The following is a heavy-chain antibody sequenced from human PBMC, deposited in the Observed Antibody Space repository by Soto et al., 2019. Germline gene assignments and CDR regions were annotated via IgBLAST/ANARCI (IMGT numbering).Heavy chain of an antibody. D-gene: IGHD4-4*01. J-gene: IGHJ6*02. Sequence: QVQLVESGGGVVQPGGSLRLSCTASGFTFTTFGIHWVRQAPGKGLEWVALISYDGHNKYYSDSVKGRFTISRDNYKNTPSLQINRLRAEDTAGYYCEKDLQAYRDDNYYSYGMDVWGQGTTVRFSS. CDR2: ISYDGHNK. V-gene: IGHV3-30*18. CDR1: GFTFTTFG. CDR3: EKDLQAYRDDNYYSYGMDV.